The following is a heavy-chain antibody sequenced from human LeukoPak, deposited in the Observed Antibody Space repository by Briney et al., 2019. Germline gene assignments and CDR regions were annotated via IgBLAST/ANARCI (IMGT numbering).Heavy chain of an antibody. Sequence: SQTLSLTCAISGDSVSSNSAAWNWIRQSPSRGLEWLGRTYYRSKWNTHYAASAKSRITIKSDTSKNQFSLQLNSVTPEDTAVYYCARSSGWLDYWGQGTLVTVSS. CDR1: GDSVSSNSAA. D-gene: IGHD6-19*01. V-gene: IGHV6-1*01. CDR3: ARSSGWLDY. CDR2: TYYRSKWNT. J-gene: IGHJ4*02.